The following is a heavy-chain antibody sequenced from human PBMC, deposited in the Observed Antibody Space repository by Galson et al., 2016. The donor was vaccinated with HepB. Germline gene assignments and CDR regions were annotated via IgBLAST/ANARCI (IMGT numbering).Heavy chain of an antibody. J-gene: IGHJ4*02. CDR1: GFQFSTYD. CDR2: IWYDESKK. CDR3: ARDRHLGELTLDY. D-gene: IGHD3-16*01. V-gene: IGHV3-33*01. Sequence: PLRLSCAASGFQFSTYDMHWVSQAPGKGLEWVSRIWYDESKKYYSDPVKGRFTISRDNSRNPLFLQLDGLRVEDTAVYDGARDRHLGELTLDYWGQGAPVIVSS.